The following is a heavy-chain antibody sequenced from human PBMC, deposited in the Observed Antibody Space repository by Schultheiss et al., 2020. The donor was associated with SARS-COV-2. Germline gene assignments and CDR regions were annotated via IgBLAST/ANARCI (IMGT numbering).Heavy chain of an antibody. CDR3: ARRRQDTSAYSFFDS. CDR1: GASISSYY. J-gene: IGHJ4*02. V-gene: IGHV4-59*08. CDR2: MYYSVNT. D-gene: IGHD4-11*01. Sequence: SETLSLTCTVSGASISSYYWSWIRQPPGKGLEWIGYMYYSVNTWYNPSLKSRVTISGDTSKNQFSLTLSSVTAADTAVYYCARRRQDTSAYSFFDSWGQGPLVTVSS.